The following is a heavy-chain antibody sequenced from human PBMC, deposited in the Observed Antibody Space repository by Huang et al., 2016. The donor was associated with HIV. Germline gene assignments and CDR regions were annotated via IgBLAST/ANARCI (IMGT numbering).Heavy chain of an antibody. CDR1: GFTFSSYA. CDR2: MTGRGSSS. CDR3: AKADSGAAAGSLVDY. V-gene: IGHV3-23*01. J-gene: IGHJ4*02. Sequence: EVQLLESGGGLVQPGGSLRLSCAASGFTFSSYAMSWVHQAPGKGVEGVASMTGRGSSSYYADSVKGRFTISRDNSKNTLYLQMNSLRAEDTAIYYCAKADSGAAAGSLVDYWGQGTLVTVSS. D-gene: IGHD6-13*01.